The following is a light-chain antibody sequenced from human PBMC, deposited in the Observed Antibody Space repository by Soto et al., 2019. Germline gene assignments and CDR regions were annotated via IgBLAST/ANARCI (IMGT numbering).Light chain of an antibody. J-gene: IGKJ1*01. CDR2: GAS. CDR3: QQYGSSGT. CDR1: QYIGST. Sequence: EIVLTQSPATLSVSPGDRASLSCRASQYIGSTIAWYQQRSGQAPRLLIYGASNRATGIPDRFSGSGSGTDFTLTISRLEPEDFAVYYCQQYGSSGTFGQGTKVDIK. V-gene: IGKV3-20*01.